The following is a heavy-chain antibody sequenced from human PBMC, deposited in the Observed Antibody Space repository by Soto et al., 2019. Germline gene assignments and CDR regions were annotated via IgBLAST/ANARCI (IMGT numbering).Heavy chain of an antibody. D-gene: IGHD3-3*01. CDR1: GFTFSSYA. J-gene: IGHJ6*02. V-gene: IGHV3-30-3*01. CDR2: ISYDGSNK. CDR3: ARDPGPPQFLEWSPRKGDYYYGMDV. Sequence: GGSLRLSCAASGFTFSSYAMHWVRQAPGKGLEWVAVISYDGSNKYYADSVKGRFTISRDNSKNTLYLQMNSLRAEDTAVYYCARDPGPPQFLEWSPRKGDYYYGMDVWGQGTTVTVS.